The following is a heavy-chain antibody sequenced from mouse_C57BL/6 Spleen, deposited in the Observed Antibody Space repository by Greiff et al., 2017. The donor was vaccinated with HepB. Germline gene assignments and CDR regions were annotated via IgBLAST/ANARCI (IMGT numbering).Heavy chain of an antibody. CDR1: GYTFTSYW. V-gene: IGHV1-64*01. CDR2: IHPNSGST. CDR3: AIVIPPVLHWYFCG. Sequence: VQLQQPGAELVKPGASVKLSCKASGYTFTSYWMHWVKQRPGQGLEWIGMIHPNSGSTNYNEKFKSKATLTVDKSSSTAYMQLSCLTSEDSAVYYCAIVIPPVLHWYFCGSGTGATVTVSS. D-gene: IGHD1-1*01. J-gene: IGHJ1*03.